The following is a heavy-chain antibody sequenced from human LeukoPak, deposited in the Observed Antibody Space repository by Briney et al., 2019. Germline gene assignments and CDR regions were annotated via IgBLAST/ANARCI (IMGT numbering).Heavy chain of an antibody. D-gene: IGHD3/OR15-3a*01. V-gene: IGHV3-30*04. J-gene: IGHJ4*02. CDR3: ARDLNWNYLDH. Sequence: GGSLRLSCAASGFTFSSYAMHWVRQAPGKGLEWVAVISYDGSNKYYADSVKGRFTISRDNSKNTLYLQMNSLRAEDTALYYCARDLNWNYLDHWGQGTLVTVSS. CDR1: GFTFSSYA. CDR2: ISYDGSNK.